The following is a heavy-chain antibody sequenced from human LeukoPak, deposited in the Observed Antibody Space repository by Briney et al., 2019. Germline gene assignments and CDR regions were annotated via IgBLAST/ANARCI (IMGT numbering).Heavy chain of an antibody. J-gene: IGHJ3*02. CDR2: ISWSSGSI. CDR1: GFTFDDYA. CDR3: AKASSRSFSSGYYGNAFDI. Sequence: GGSLRLSCAASGFTFDDYAMHWVRQAPGKGLGWVSGISWSSGSIGYPDSVKGRFTISRDNAKNSLYLQMNSLRAEDMALYYCAKASSRSFSSGYYGNAFDIWGQGTMVTVSS. D-gene: IGHD6-19*01. V-gene: IGHV3-9*03.